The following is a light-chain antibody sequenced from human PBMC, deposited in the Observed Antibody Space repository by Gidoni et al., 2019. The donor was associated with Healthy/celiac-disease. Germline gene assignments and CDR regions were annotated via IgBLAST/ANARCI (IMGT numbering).Light chain of an antibody. CDR2: DAI. CDR3: QQRSIWPPVT. V-gene: IGKV3-11*01. CDR1: QSVSSY. Sequence: EIVLTQSPATLSLSPGERATLSCRASQSVSSYLAWYQQKPGQAPRLLIHDAINRATGIPARFSGSGSGTDFTLTISSLEPEDFAVYYCQQRSIWPPVTFGGGTKVEIK. J-gene: IGKJ4*01.